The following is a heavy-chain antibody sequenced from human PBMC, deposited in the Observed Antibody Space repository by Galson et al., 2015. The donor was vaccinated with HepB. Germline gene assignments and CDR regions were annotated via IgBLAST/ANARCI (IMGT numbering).Heavy chain of an antibody. J-gene: IGHJ4*02. CDR2: INAGNGNT. V-gene: IGHV1-3*01. CDR3: ARGGGYYYDSSGLLAC. D-gene: IGHD3-22*01. CDR1: GYTFTSYA. Sequence: SVKVSCKASGYTFTSYAMHWVRQAPGQRLEWMGWINAGNGNTKYSQKFQGRVTITRDTSASTAYMELSSLRSEDTAVYYCARGGGYYYDSSGLLACWGQGTLVTVSS.